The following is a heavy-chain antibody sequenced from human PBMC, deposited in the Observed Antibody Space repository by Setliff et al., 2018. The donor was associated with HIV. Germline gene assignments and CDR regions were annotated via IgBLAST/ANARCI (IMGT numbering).Heavy chain of an antibody. Sequence: SETLSLTCIVSGYSISSGYHWAWIRQPPGKGLEWIGSLFHSGNTYYTPSVKSRVIISVDTSKNQFSLKLSSVTAADTAVYYCARGDGSYLDWWGQGTLVTV. CDR3: ARGDGSYLDW. D-gene: IGHD1-26*01. V-gene: IGHV4-38-2*02. CDR1: GYSISSGYH. J-gene: IGHJ4*02. CDR2: LFHSGNT.